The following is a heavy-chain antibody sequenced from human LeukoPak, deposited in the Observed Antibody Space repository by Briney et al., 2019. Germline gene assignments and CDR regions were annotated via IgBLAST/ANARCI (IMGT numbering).Heavy chain of an antibody. CDR1: GYTFTDYY. V-gene: IGHV1-2*06. Sequence: ASVKVSCKASGYTFTDYYINWVRQAPGQGLERMGRINANSGGTNYAQKFQGRVTMTRDTSISTAYMELSRLRSDDTALYYCARAGVWDFSDTSGYHNGAFDIWGQGTMVTVSS. J-gene: IGHJ3*02. CDR3: ARAGVWDFSDTSGYHNGAFDI. CDR2: INANSGGT. D-gene: IGHD3-22*01.